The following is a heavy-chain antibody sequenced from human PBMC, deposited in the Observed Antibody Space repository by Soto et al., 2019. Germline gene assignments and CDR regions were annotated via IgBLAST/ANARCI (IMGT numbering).Heavy chain of an antibody. CDR2: IYYSGST. V-gene: IGHV4-30-4*01. Sequence: SETLPLTCTVSGGSISSGDYYWSWIRQPPGKGLEWIGYIYYSGSTYYNPSLKSRVAISVDTSKNQFSLKLSSVTAADTAVYYCARYDTYYYDSSGPPFDYWGQGTLVTVS. CDR3: ARYDTYYYDSSGPPFDY. D-gene: IGHD3-22*01. J-gene: IGHJ4*02. CDR1: GGSISSGDYY.